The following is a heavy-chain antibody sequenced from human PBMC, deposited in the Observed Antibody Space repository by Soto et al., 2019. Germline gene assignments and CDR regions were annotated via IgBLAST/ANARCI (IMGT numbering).Heavy chain of an antibody. V-gene: IGHV3-74*01. Sequence: EVQLVESGGGLIQPGGSLRLSCAVSGINFNNYWMHWIRQTPGKGLVWVSHINNVASIINYADSVRGRFTFSRDNAGNTLYLQMNSLGVEDTATYYWASDEGRGLKYWGQGTSVTVSS. CDR2: INNVASII. CDR3: ASDEGRGLKY. J-gene: IGHJ4*02. CDR1: GINFNNYW.